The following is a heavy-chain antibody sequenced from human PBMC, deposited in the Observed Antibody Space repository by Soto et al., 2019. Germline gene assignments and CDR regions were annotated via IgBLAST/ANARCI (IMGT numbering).Heavy chain of an antibody. CDR1: GFTFSSYA. J-gene: IGHJ4*02. CDR3: AKDLSRGAVGATAPIFDY. Sequence: GGSLRLSCAASGFTFSSYAMSWVRQAPGKGLEWVSAISGSGGSTYYADSVKGRFTISRDNSKNTLYLQMNSLRVEDTAVYYCAKDLSRGAVGATAPIFDYWGQGTLVTVSS. V-gene: IGHV3-23*01. D-gene: IGHD1-26*01. CDR2: ISGSGGST.